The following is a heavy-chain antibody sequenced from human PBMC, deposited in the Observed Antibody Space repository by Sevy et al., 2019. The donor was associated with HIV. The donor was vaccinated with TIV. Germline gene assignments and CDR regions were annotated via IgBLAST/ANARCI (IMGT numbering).Heavy chain of an antibody. CDR1: GYTFTGYY. J-gene: IGHJ6*02. V-gene: IGHV1-2*02. Sequence: ASVKVSCKASGYTFTGYYMHWVRQAPGQGLEWMGWINPNSGGTNYAQTFQGRVTMTRDTSISTAYMELSRLRSDDTAVYYCARNLSSDGSSWPYYYCGMDVGGRGTTGTVTS. CDR2: INPNSGGT. CDR3: ARNLSSDGSSWPYYYCGMDV. D-gene: IGHD6-13*01.